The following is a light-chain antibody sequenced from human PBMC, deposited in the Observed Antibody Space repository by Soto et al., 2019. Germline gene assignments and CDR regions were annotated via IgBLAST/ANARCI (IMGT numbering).Light chain of an antibody. CDR1: QSVSSN. J-gene: IGKJ2*02. CDR3: QQYNNWPPGT. V-gene: IGKV3-15*01. Sequence: EIVMTQSPATLSVSPGERATLSCRASQSVSSNLAWYQQKPGQAPRLLIYGASTRATGIPARFSGSGSETAFTLTISSLQSEDFAVYYCQQYNNWPPGTFGQGTKLEIK. CDR2: GAS.